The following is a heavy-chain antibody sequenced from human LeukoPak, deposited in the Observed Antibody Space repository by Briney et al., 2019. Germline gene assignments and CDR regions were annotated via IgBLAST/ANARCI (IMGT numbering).Heavy chain of an antibody. CDR1: GGSISSGSYC. Sequence: PSETLSLTCTVSGGSISSGSYCWSWIRQPAGKGLEWIGHIHISGSTNYNPSLKSRVTISLDKSKNQFSLKLSSVTAADTAVYYCARTYDSSGAKGDSYAFDIWGQGTMVTVSS. CDR3: ARTYDSSGAKGDSYAFDI. D-gene: IGHD3-22*01. CDR2: IHISGST. J-gene: IGHJ3*02. V-gene: IGHV4-61*10.